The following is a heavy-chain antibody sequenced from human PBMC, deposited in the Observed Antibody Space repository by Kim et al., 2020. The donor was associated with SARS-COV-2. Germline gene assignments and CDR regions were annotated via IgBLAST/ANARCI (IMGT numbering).Heavy chain of an antibody. J-gene: IGHJ6*02. D-gene: IGHD3-10*01. Sequence: ASVKVSCKASGYTFTSYGISWVRQAPGQGLEWMGWISAYNGNTNYAQKLQGRVTMTTDTSTSTAYMELRSLRSDDTAVYYCARSPDILRGVIGSYYYYGMDVWGQGTTVTVSS. CDR3: ARSPDILRGVIGSYYYYGMDV. CDR2: ISAYNGNT. V-gene: IGHV1-18*04. CDR1: GYTFTSYG.